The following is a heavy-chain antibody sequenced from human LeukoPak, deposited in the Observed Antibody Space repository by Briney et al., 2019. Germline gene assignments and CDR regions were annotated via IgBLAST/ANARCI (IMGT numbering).Heavy chain of an antibody. CDR2: INHSGST. D-gene: IGHD5-12*01. V-gene: IGHV4-34*01. CDR3: ARVTRVTVATILYYYYYGMDV. Sequence: SETLSLTCAVYGGSFSGYYWSWIRQPPGKGLEWFGEINHSGSTNYNPSLKSRVTISVDTSKNQFSLKLSSVTAADTAVYYCARVTRVTVATILYYYYYGMDVWGQGTTVTVSS. CDR1: GGSFSGYY. J-gene: IGHJ6*02.